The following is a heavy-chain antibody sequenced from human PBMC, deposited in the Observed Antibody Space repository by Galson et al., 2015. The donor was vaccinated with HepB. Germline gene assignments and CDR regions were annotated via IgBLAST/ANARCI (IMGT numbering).Heavy chain of an antibody. D-gene: IGHD6-13*01. CDR2: IRSKVNTYAT. CDR3: TSLAAAGDYFYYGMDV. J-gene: IGHJ6*02. CDR1: GFTFSGSA. Sequence: SLRLSCAASGFTFSGSAMHWVRQASGKGLEWVGRIRSKVNTYATAYAASVKGRFTISRDDSKNTAYLQMNSLKTEDTAVYYCTSLAAAGDYFYYGMDVWGQGTTVTVSS. V-gene: IGHV3-73*01.